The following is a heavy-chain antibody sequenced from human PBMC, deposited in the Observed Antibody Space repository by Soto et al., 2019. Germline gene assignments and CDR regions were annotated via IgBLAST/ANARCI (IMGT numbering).Heavy chain of an antibody. V-gene: IGHV4-34*01. D-gene: IGHD2-8*02. CDR3: ARDKITGLFDY. J-gene: IGHJ4*02. CDR1: GGSFSGYY. Sequence: SETLSLTCAVSGGSFSGYYWSWIRQPPGKGLEWIGEINHSGSTNYNPSLKSRVTISVDTSKNQFSLKLTSVTAADTAVYYCARDKITGLFDYWGQGTLVTVS. CDR2: INHSGST.